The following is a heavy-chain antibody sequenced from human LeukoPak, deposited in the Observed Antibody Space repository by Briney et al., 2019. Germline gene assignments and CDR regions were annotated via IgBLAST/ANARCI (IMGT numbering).Heavy chain of an antibody. CDR3: ARESLTWLQSRTSWFDP. CDR2: INHSGST. Sequence: PSETLSLTCAVYGGSFSGYYWSWIRQPPGKGLEWIGEINHSGSTNYNPSLKSRVTISVDTSKNQFSLKLSSVTAADTAVYYCARESLTWLQSRTSWFDPWGQGTLVTVSS. J-gene: IGHJ5*02. D-gene: IGHD5-24*01. V-gene: IGHV4-34*01. CDR1: GGSFSGYY.